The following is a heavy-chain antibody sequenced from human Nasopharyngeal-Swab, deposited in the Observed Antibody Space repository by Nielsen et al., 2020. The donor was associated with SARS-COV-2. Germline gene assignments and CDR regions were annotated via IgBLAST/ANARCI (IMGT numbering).Heavy chain of an antibody. D-gene: IGHD5-12*01. V-gene: IGHV3-23*01. CDR1: GFTFSSYA. Sequence: GESLKISCAASGFTFSSYAMSWVRQAPGKGLEWVSAISGSGGSTYYADSVKGRFTISRDNSKSTVSLQMNSLRPEDTAVYYCARGREVATIMTDFDYWGQGTLVTVSS. CDR2: ISGSGGST. J-gene: IGHJ4*02. CDR3: ARGREVATIMTDFDY.